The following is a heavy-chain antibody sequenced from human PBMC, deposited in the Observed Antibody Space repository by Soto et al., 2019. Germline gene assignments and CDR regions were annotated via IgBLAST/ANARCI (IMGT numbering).Heavy chain of an antibody. Sequence: GGSLRLSCAASGFTFSSYAMSWVRQAPGKGLEWVSAISGSGGSTYYADSVKGRFTISRDNSKNTLYLQMNSLRAEDTAVYYCAKDGDDILTGYYGYYFDYWGQGTLVTVSS. V-gene: IGHV3-23*01. D-gene: IGHD3-9*01. CDR1: GFTFSSYA. CDR3: AKDGDDILTGYYGYYFDY. CDR2: ISGSGGST. J-gene: IGHJ4*02.